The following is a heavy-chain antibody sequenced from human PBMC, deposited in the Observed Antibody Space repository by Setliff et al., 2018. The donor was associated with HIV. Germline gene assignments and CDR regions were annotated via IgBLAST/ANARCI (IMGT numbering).Heavy chain of an antibody. Sequence: SETLSLTCTVSGGSISSSSYYWGWIRQPPGKGLEWIGSIYYSGSTYYNPSLKSRVTMSVDTSKNQFSLQLTSVTAADTAVYYCARSGNILTDYSYYSYFMDVWGGGTTVTVS. CDR3: ARSGNILTDYSYYSYFMDV. CDR1: GGSISSSSYY. D-gene: IGHD3-9*01. V-gene: IGHV4-39*07. CDR2: IYYSGST. J-gene: IGHJ6*03.